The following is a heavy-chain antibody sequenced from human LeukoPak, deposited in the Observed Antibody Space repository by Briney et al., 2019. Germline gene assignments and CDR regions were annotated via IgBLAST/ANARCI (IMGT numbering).Heavy chain of an antibody. CDR3: ARGGGLDV. CDR1: GFTFSSYW. Sequence: GGSLRLSCAASGFTFSSYWMNWARQAPGKGLEWVASINHNGNVNYYVDSVKGRFTISRDNAKNSLYLQMSNLRAEDTAVYFCARGGGLDVWGQGTTVIVSS. CDR2: INHNGNVN. J-gene: IGHJ6*02. D-gene: IGHD3-16*01. V-gene: IGHV3-7*03.